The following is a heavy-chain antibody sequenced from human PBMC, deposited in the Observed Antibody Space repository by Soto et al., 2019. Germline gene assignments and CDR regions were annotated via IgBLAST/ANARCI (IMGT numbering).Heavy chain of an antibody. D-gene: IGHD3-22*01. CDR2: IYSGGST. Sequence: GSLRLSCAASGFTVSSNYMSWVRQAPGKGLEWVSVIYSGGSTYYADSVKGRFTISRDNSKDTLYLQMNSLRAEDTAVYYCARALPGYYDNSGYYYFDYWGQGTLVTVSS. CDR1: GFTVSSNY. J-gene: IGHJ4*02. V-gene: IGHV3-53*01. CDR3: ARALPGYYDNSGYYYFDY.